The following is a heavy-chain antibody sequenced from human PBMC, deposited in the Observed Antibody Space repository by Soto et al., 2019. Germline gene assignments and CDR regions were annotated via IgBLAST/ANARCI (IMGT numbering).Heavy chain of an antibody. J-gene: IGHJ4*02. Sequence: SLRLSCAASGFTFSNAWMSWVRQAPGKGLKWVGRIKSKTDGGTTDYAAPVKGRFTISRDDSKSTLYLQMNSLKTEDTAVYYCTTEALYCSSTSCPNYFDYWGQGTLVTVSS. CDR2: IKSKTDGGTT. CDR1: GFTFSNAW. D-gene: IGHD2-2*01. CDR3: TTEALYCSSTSCPNYFDY. V-gene: IGHV3-15*01.